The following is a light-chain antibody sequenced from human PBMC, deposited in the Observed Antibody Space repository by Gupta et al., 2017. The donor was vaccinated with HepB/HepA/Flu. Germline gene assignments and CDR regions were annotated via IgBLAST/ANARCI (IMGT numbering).Light chain of an antibody. CDR1: SSDVGGYNY. J-gene: IGLJ2*01. CDR2: DVS. Sequence: QSALTQPASVSGSPGQSITISCTGTSSDVGGYNYVSWYQQHPGKAPKLMIYDVSNRPSGVSTRFSGSKSATTASLTTPGLQAEDEADYYCSSYTSSSTNVVFGGGTKLTVL. V-gene: IGLV2-14*01. CDR3: SSYTSSSTNVV.